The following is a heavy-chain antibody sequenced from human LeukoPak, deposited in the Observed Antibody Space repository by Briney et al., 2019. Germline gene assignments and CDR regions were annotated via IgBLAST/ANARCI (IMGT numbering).Heavy chain of an antibody. D-gene: IGHD6-13*01. J-gene: IGHJ4*02. CDR3: ARDIGAAADISLYFDY. V-gene: IGHV3-30*02. CDR2: IRYDGINK. CDR1: GFTFSSYG. Sequence: PGGSLRLSCAASGFTFSSYGMSWVRQAPGKGLEWVAFIRYDGINKYYADSVKGRFTISRDSFKNTLYLQMNSLRPEDTAVYYCARDIGAAADISLYFDYWGQGTLVTVSS.